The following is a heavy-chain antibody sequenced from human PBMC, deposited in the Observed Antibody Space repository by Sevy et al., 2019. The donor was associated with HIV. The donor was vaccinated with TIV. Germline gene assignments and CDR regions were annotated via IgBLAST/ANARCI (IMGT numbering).Heavy chain of an antibody. J-gene: IGHJ6*02. Sequence: GGSLRLSCAASEFTLGSYSMNWVRQVPGKGLEWFSSISGSSGYIYYAYSGKGLFTISRDNAKNSLYLQMNSLRAEDTAVYYCARDFSPNYYYYGMDVWGQGTTVTVSS. V-gene: IGHV3-21*01. CDR1: EFTLGSYS. CDR3: ARDFSPNYYYYGMDV. D-gene: IGHD3-3*01. CDR2: ISGSSGYI.